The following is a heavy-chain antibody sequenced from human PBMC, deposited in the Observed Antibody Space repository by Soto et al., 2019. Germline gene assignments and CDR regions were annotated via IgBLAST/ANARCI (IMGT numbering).Heavy chain of an antibody. CDR3: AGGPYYFGLDV. CDR1: GGCINTYY. J-gene: IGHJ6*02. Sequence: PSALPSRTRTPSGGCINTYYSDWIRESPGKGLEWIVYMYYTGSTKYNPSLESRVTISVDTSKEQFSLRLNYVAPADTALYYCAGGPYYFGLDVWGQGTTVT. V-gene: IGHV4-59*13. D-gene: IGHD3-10*01. CDR2: MYYTGST.